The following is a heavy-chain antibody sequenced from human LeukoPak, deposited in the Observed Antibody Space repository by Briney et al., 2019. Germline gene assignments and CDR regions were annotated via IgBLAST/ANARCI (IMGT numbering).Heavy chain of an antibody. J-gene: IGHJ3*02. CDR1: GFTFSGYW. CDR2: INSDGRGT. Sequence: GGSLRLSCAASGFTFSGYWMHWVRQAPEKGLVWVSRINSDGRGTSYADSVKGRFTISRDNAKNSLYLQMNSLRAEDTAVYYCVRGYCSGGSCYARAFDIWGQGTMVTVSS. V-gene: IGHV3-74*01. D-gene: IGHD2-15*01. CDR3: VRGYCSGGSCYARAFDI.